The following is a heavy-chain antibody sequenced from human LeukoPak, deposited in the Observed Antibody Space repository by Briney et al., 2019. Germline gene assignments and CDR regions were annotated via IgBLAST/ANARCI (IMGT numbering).Heavy chain of an antibody. V-gene: IGHV4-34*01. CDR2: IHHGGTT. CDR1: GGSFSDYW. Sequence: PSETLSLTCAVYGGSFSDYWWTWVRQSPGKGLEWIGEIHHGGTTNYNPSLKSRVTISVDKSKNQFSLKLSSVTAADTAVYYCARDSGTTGEVKFDPWGQGTLVTVSS. J-gene: IGHJ5*02. D-gene: IGHD3-10*01. CDR3: ARDSGTTGEVKFDP.